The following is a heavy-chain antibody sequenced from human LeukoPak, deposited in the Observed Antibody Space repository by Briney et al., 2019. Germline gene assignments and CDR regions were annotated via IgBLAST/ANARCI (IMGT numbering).Heavy chain of an antibody. CDR2: IYSSGST. D-gene: IGHD2-21*02. CDR3: AICNSDCSYFDY. Sequence: SETLSLTCTVSGGSISNGTSYWTWIRQPAGKSLEWLGRIYSSGSTYYNPSLKSRVTISVDTSKNQFSLKLSSVTAADTALYYCAICNSDCSYFDYWGQGTLVTVSS. J-gene: IGHJ4*02. CDR1: GGSISNGTSY. V-gene: IGHV4-61*02.